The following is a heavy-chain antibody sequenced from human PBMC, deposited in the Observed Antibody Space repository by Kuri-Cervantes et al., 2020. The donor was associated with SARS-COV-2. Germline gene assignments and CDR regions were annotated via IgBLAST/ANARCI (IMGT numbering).Heavy chain of an antibody. J-gene: IGHJ6*02. CDR3: ARDRDGYSSSWYGGYYYGMDV. V-gene: IGHV3-23*01. D-gene: IGHD6-13*01. CDR2: ISGSGGST. CDR1: GFTSSSYA. Sequence: GGSLRLSCAASGFTSSSYAMSWVRQAPGKGLEWVSAISGSGGSTYYADSVKGRFTISRDNSKNTLYLQMNSLRAEDTAVYYCARDRDGYSSSWYGGYYYGMDVWGQGTTVTVSS.